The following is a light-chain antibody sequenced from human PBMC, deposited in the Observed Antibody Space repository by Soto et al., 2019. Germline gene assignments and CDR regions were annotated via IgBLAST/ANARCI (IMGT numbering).Light chain of an antibody. J-gene: IGLJ2*01. CDR3: AALDDSLNGVV. V-gene: IGLV1-44*01. CDR2: SNT. CDR1: SSNIGSHT. Sequence: SVLTQPPSASGTPRQTIAISCSGGSSNIGSHTVNWYKQLPGTAPRLIIYSNTQRHSVVPDRFSGSKSGTSDSLAISVLQSEYEGDYYCAALDDSLNGVVFGGGTKLTVL.